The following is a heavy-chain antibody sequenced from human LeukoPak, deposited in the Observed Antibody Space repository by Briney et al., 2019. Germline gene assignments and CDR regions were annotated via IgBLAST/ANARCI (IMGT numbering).Heavy chain of an antibody. CDR1: GGSISSSSYY. CDR2: IYYSGST. V-gene: IGHV4-39*01. J-gene: IGHJ1*01. Sequence: SETLSLTCTVSGGSISSSSYYWGWIRQPPGTGLEWIGSIYYSGSTYYNPSLKSRVTISVDTSKNQLSLKLSSVTAADTAVYYCAGSITMVRGVTGYFQHWGQGTLVTVSS. CDR3: AGSITMVRGVTGYFQH. D-gene: IGHD3-10*01.